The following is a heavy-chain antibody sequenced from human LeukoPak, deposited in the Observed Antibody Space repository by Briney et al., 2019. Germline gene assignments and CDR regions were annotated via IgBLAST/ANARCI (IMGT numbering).Heavy chain of an antibody. CDR1: GGSISSYY. CDR2: IYYSGST. D-gene: IGHD5-12*01. CDR3: ARASGYDWESFYDY. V-gene: IGHV4-59*01. Sequence: SETLSLTCTVSGGSISSYYWSWIRQPAGKGLEWIGYIYYSGSTNYNPSLKSRVTISVDTSKNQFSLKLSSVTAADTAMYYCARASGYDWESFYDYWGQGSLVTVSS. J-gene: IGHJ4*02.